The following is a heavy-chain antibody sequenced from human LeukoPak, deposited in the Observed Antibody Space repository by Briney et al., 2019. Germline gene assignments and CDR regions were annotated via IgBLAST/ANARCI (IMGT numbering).Heavy chain of an antibody. CDR3: ARRGGRNGWGDFDY. J-gene: IGHJ4*02. D-gene: IGHD3-10*01. Sequence: GGSLRLSCAASGFSFNNHAMNWVRQAPGKGLEWVSTISVSGDSTFYADSVQGRFTISRDTSRNSLSLHMNSLSAEDTAVYFSARRGGRNGWGDFDYWGQGTLVTVSS. CDR2: ISVSGDST. CDR1: GFSFNNHA. V-gene: IGHV3-23*01.